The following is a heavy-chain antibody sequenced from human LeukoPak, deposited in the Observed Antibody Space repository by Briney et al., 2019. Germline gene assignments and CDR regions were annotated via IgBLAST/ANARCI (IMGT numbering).Heavy chain of an antibody. J-gene: IGHJ4*02. V-gene: IGHV3-23*01. Sequence: PGGSLRLSCAVSGITFSNYAMSWVRQAPGKGLEWVSVISATGHTTYYADSVKGRFTISRDNSKNTLYLQTTSLRAEDTALYYCARRGAAGTYYFDYWGQGTLVTVSS. CDR1: GITFSNYA. CDR2: ISATGHTT. CDR3: ARRGAAGTYYFDY. D-gene: IGHD6-13*01.